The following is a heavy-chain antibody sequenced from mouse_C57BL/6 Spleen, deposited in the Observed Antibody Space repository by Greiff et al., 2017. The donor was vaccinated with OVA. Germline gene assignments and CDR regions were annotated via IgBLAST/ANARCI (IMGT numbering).Heavy chain of an antibody. Sequence: QVQLQQSGAELVKPGASVKLSCKASGYNFTSYWMQWVKQRPGQGLEWIGAIDPSDSYTNYNQKFKGKATLTVEPPSSTAYMQLSSLTSEDSSVYYCARGVNGITSYYAMDYCGQGTSVTVSS. J-gene: IGHJ4*01. V-gene: IGHV1-50*01. CDR2: IDPSDSYT. CDR3: ARGVNGITSYYAMDY. CDR1: GYNFTSYW. D-gene: IGHD1-1*01.